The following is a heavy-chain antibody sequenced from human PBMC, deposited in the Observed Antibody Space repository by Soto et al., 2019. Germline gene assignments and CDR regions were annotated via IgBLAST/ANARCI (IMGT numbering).Heavy chain of an antibody. CDR2: IYYSGST. Sequence: QLQLQESGPGLVKPSETLSLTCTVSGGSISSSSYYWGWIRQPPGKGLEWIGSIYYSGSTYYNPSRKSRVTISVDTSKNQFSLKLSSVTAADTAVYYCARHSTGDLAYWGQGTLVTVSS. CDR3: ARHSTGDLAY. CDR1: GGSISSSSYY. V-gene: IGHV4-39*01. D-gene: IGHD7-27*01. J-gene: IGHJ4*02.